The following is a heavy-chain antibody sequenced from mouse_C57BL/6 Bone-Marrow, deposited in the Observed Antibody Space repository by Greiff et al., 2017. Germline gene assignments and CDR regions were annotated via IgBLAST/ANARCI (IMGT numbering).Heavy chain of an antibody. J-gene: IGHJ2*01. D-gene: IGHD3-2*02. CDR1: GYTFTSYW. Sequence: QVQLQQPGAELVRPGTSVKLSCKASGYTFTSYWMHWVKQRPGQGLEWIGVIYPSGSYTNYNQKFKGKATLTVDTSSSTAYMQLSSLTSEDSAVYYCAKGQLRLLYYFDYWGQGTTLTVSS. CDR2: IYPSGSYT. V-gene: IGHV1-59*01. CDR3: AKGQLRLLYYFDY.